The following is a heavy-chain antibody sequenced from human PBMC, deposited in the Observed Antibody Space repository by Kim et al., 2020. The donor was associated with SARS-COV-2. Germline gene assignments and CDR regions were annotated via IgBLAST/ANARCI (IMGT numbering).Heavy chain of an antibody. Sequence: SETLSLTCTVSGGSISSGGYYWSWIRQHPGKGLEWIGYIYYSGSTYYNPSLKSRVTISVDTSKNQFSLKLSSVTTADTAVYYCARVWRSVGRSDIVVVEAHPERLSAFDIWGQGTMVTVSS. CDR1: GGSISSGGYY. CDR2: IYYSGST. CDR3: ARVWRSVGRSDIVVVEAHPERLSAFDI. D-gene: IGHD2-15*01. V-gene: IGHV4-31*03. J-gene: IGHJ3*02.